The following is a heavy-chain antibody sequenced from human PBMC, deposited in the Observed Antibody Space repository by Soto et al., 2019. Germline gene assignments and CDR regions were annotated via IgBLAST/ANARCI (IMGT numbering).Heavy chain of an antibody. CDR2: INHSGST. V-gene: IGHV4-34*01. D-gene: IGHD4-17*01. J-gene: IGHJ6*02. CDR3: ARGLTVTTLFGYYYYGMDV. Sequence: SETLYLTCAVYGGSFSGYYWSWIRQPPGKGLEWIGEINHSGSTNYNPSLKSRVTISVDTSKNQFSLKLSSVTAADTAVYYCARGLTVTTLFGYYYYGMDVWGQGTTVTVSS. CDR1: GGSFSGYY.